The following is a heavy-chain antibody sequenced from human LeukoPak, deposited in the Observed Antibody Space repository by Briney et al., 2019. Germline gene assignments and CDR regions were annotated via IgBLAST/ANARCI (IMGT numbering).Heavy chain of an antibody. CDR1: GFTFSTYG. J-gene: IGHJ4*02. CDR2: IRYDGSNK. Sequence: PGGSLRLSCAASGFTFSTYGMHWVRQAPGKGLEWVAFIRYDGSNKYYADSVKGRFTISRDNSKNTLYLQMNSLRAEDTAVYYCAKETIEDGYGDYWGQGTLVTVSS. D-gene: IGHD5-24*01. CDR3: AKETIEDGYGDY. V-gene: IGHV3-30*02.